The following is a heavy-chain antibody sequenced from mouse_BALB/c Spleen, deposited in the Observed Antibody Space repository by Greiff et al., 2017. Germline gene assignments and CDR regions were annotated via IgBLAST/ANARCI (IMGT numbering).Heavy chain of an antibody. CDR2: ISNGGGST. CDR1: GFTFSSYT. J-gene: IGHJ3*01. Sequence: EVQVVESGGGLVQPGGSLKLSCAASGFTFSSYTMSWVRQTPEKRLEWVAYISNGGGSTYYPDTVKGRFTISRDNARNILYLQMSSLRSEDTAMYYCARGEGPWFAYWGQGTLVTVSA. V-gene: IGHV5-12-2*01. CDR3: ARGEGPWFAY.